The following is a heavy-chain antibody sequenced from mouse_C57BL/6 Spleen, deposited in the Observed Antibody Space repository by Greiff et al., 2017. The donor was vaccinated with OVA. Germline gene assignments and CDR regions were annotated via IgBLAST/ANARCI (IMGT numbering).Heavy chain of an antibody. D-gene: IGHD1-1*01. Sequence: EVKLVESGGGLVKPGGSLKLSCAASGFTFSDYGMHWVRQAPEKGLEWVAYISSGSSTIYYADTVKGRFTISRDNAKNTLFLQMTSLRSEDTAMYYCARQGFITTVEGDFDVWGTGTTVTVSS. CDR3: ARQGFITTVEGDFDV. CDR2: ISSGSSTI. V-gene: IGHV5-17*01. CDR1: GFTFSDYG. J-gene: IGHJ1*03.